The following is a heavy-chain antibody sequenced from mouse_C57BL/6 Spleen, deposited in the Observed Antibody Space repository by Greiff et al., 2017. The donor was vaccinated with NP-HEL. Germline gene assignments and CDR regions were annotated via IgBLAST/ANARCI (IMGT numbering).Heavy chain of an antibody. CDR2: IDPSDSET. Sequence: VQLQQSGAELVRPGSSVKLSCKASGYTFTSYWMHWVKQRPIQGLEWIGNIDPSDSETHYNQKFKDKATLTVDKSSSTAYMQLSSLTSEDSAVYYFARLSYDHPYWGQRTLVTVSA. D-gene: IGHD2-3*01. CDR1: GYTFTSYW. J-gene: IGHJ3*01. CDR3: ARLSYDHPY. V-gene: IGHV1-52*01.